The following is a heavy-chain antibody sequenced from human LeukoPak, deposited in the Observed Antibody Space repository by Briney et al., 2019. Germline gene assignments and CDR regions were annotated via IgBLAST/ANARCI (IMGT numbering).Heavy chain of an antibody. CDR1: GFTFDDYA. CDR3: AKGPYSSSLAPGDY. D-gene: IGHD6-6*01. J-gene: IGHJ4*02. Sequence: PGRSLRLSCAASGFTFDDYAMHWVRQAPGKGLEWVSGISWNSGSIGYADSVKGRFTISRDNAKNSLYLQMNSLRAEDTALYYCAKGPYSSSLAPGDYWGQGTLVTVSS. CDR2: ISWNSGSI. V-gene: IGHV3-9*01.